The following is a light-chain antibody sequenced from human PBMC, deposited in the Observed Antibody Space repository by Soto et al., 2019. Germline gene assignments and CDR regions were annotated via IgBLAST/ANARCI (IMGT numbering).Light chain of an antibody. CDR2: VAS. CDR3: QQYEVWPLT. J-gene: IGKJ4*01. CDR1: QSVSSN. Sequence: IVMTQSPATPSVSPGERATLSCRASQSVSSNLAWYQQKPGQTPQLLIYVASNRATGIPARFSGSGSGTEFTLTISSLQSEDFAVYYCQQYEVWPLTFGGGTKVEFK. V-gene: IGKV3-15*01.